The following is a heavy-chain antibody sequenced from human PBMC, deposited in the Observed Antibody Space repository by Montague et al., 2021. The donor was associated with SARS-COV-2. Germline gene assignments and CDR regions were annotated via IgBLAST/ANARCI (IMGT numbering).Heavy chain of an antibody. D-gene: IGHD3-10*01. J-gene: IGHJ4*02. CDR3: ARMAMVRGVPLDY. Sequence: PALVKPTQTLTLTCTFSGFSLSTSGMCVSWIRQPPGKALEWLARXDWDDDKYYSTSLKTRLTISKDTSKNQVVLTMTNMDPVDTATYYCARMAMVRGVPLDYWGQGTLVTVSP. V-gene: IGHV2-70*11. CDR2: XDWDDDK. CDR1: GFSLSTSGMC.